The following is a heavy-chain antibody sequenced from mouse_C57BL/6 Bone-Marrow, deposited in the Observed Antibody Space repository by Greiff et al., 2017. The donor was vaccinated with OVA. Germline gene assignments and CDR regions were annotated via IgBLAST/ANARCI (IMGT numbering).Heavy chain of an antibody. CDR1: GFTFSDYY. D-gene: IGHD2-4*01. Sequence: EVQLVESEGGLVQPGSSMKLSCTASGFTFSDYYMAWVRQVPEKGLEWVANINYDGSSTYYMDSLKSRFIISRDNAKNILYLQMSSLKSEDTATYYCAREGDDYGAFAYWGQGTLVTVSA. CDR3: AREGDDYGAFAY. CDR2: INYDGSST. J-gene: IGHJ3*01. V-gene: IGHV5-16*01.